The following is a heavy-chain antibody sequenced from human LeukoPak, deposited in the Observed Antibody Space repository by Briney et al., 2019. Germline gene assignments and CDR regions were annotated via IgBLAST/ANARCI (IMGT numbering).Heavy chain of an antibody. CDR2: ISWNSGSI. V-gene: IGHV3-9*01. CDR1: GFTFDDYA. D-gene: IGHD3-3*01. CDR3: AKDKAHRKFGVVTPFGY. J-gene: IGHJ4*02. Sequence: GGSLRLSCAASGFTFDDYAMHWVRQAPGKGLEWVSGISWNSGSIGYADSVKGRFTISRDNAKNSLYLRMNSLRAEDTALYYCAKDKAHRKFGVVTPFGYWGQGTLVTVSS.